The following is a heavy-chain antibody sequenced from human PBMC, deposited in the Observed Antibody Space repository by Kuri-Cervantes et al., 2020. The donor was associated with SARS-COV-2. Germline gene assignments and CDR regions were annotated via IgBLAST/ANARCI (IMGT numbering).Heavy chain of an antibody. CDR1: GFTFSSYG. J-gene: IGHJ6*02. V-gene: IGHV3-30*19. D-gene: IGHD2-2*01. Sequence: GESLKISCAASGFTFSSYGMHWVRQAPGKGLEWVAVIWYDGSNKYYADSVKGRFTISRDNSKNTLYLQMNSLRAEDTAVYYCARVRSPAMPLRGYYYYYYGMDVWGQGTTVTVSS. CDR2: IWYDGSNK. CDR3: ARVRSPAMPLRGYYYYYYGMDV.